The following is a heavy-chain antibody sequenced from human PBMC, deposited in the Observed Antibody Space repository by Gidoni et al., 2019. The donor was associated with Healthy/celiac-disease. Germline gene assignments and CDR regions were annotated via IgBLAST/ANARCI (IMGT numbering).Heavy chain of an antibody. CDR3: ARDLGGWYDY. CDR2: LYTSGST. Sequence: QVQLQESGPGLVKPSETLSLTCTVSGGPIRSYYCSWIRQPAGKVLEWIGRLYTSGSTNYNPSLKSRVTMSVDTSKNQFSLKLSSVTAADTAVYYCARDLGGWYDYWGQGTLVTVSS. CDR1: GGPIRSYY. D-gene: IGHD6-19*01. J-gene: IGHJ4*02. V-gene: IGHV4-4*07.